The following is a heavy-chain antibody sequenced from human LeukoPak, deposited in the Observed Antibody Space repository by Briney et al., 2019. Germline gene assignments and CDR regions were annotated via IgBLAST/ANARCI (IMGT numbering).Heavy chain of an antibody. Sequence: PSETLSLTCAVYGGSFSGYYWSWIRQPPGKGLEWIGETNHSGSTNYNPSLKSRVTISVGTPKNQFSLKLSSVTAADTAVYYCARGQSDSSGYFDYWGQGTLVTVSS. CDR3: ARGQSDSSGYFDY. D-gene: IGHD3-22*01. V-gene: IGHV4-34*01. J-gene: IGHJ4*02. CDR1: GGSFSGYY. CDR2: TNHSGST.